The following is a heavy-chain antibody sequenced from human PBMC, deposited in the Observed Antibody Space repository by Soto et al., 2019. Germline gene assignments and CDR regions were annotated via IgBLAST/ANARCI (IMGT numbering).Heavy chain of an antibody. D-gene: IGHD3-16*01. Sequence: XGSLRLSCASSGFTVSSNYMSWVRQAPGKGLEWVSVIYSGGSTYYADSVKGRFTISRDNSKNTLYLQMNSLRAEDTAVYYCARGGNFDWFDPWGQGTLVTVSS. CDR2: IYSGGST. V-gene: IGHV3-53*01. CDR1: GFTVSSNY. J-gene: IGHJ5*02. CDR3: ARGGNFDWFDP.